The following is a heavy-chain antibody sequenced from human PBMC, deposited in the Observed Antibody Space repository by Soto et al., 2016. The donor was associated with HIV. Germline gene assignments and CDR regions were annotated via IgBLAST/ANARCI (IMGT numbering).Heavy chain of an antibody. CDR1: GFTFGSYA. CDR3: TKAGYCGGNSCSGVFLSAS. CDR2: IGPSGGTT. D-gene: IGHD2-2*01. J-gene: IGHJ5*02. V-gene: IGHV3-23*01. Sequence: EVQLLESGGDLVQPGGSLRLSCAASGFTFGSYAMSWVRQAPGKGLEWVSSIGPSGGTTYYADSVKGRFTISTDSSKSTLFLQMNRLRADDSAIYYCTKAGYCGGNSCSGVFLSASWGQGTLVIVSS.